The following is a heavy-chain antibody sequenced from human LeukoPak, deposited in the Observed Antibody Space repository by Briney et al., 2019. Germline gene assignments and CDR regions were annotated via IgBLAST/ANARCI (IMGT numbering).Heavy chain of an antibody. J-gene: IGHJ5*02. V-gene: IGHV1-18*01. D-gene: IGHD2-21*02. CDR1: GYTFTNYG. Sequence: GASVKVSCKASGYTFTNYGISWVRQAPGQGLEWMAWISAYNGDTRYAQKFQGRVILTTETSTTTAYMELRNLRSDDTAVYYCARDACVSCGGDCCHDPWGQGTLVTDSS. CDR3: ARDACVSCGGDCCHDP. CDR2: ISAYNGDT.